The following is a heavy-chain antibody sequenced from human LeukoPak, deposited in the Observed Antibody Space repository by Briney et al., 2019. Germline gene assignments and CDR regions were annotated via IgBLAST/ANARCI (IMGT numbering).Heavy chain of an antibody. D-gene: IGHD1-26*01. CDR1: GFTFSSYW. CDR3: ARVVTSGSYYFPPIEYFQH. V-gene: IGHV3-7*01. Sequence: GGSLRLSCAASGFTFSSYWMSWVRQTPGKGLEWVANIKQDGSEKYYVDSVKGRFTISRDNAKNSLYLQMNSLRAEDTAMYYCARVVTSGSYYFPPIEYFQHWGQGTLVTVSS. CDR2: IKQDGSEK. J-gene: IGHJ1*01.